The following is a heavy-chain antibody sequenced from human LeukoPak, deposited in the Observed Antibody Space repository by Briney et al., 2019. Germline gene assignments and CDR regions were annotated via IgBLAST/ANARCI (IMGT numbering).Heavy chain of an antibody. CDR2: IYYSGSI. V-gene: IGHV4-61*01. CDR1: GGSVSSGSYY. Sequence: PSETLSLTCTVSGGSVSSGSYYWSWIRQPPGKGLEWIGYIYYSGSINYNPSLKSRVTISVDTSKNQFSLKLSSVTAADTALYYCARHYTWNYFDYWGQGTLVTVSS. D-gene: IGHD3-3*01. J-gene: IGHJ4*02. CDR3: ARHYTWNYFDY.